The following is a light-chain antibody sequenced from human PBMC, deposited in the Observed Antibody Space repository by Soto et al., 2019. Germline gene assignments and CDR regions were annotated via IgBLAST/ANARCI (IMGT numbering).Light chain of an antibody. CDR1: QGISSY. CDR2: AAS. Sequence: SQLTQSPSSLSASLVDRFTVTCRSSQGISSYLAWYQQKPGKAPKLLIYAASTLQSGVPSRFSGSGSGTDFPLTISSLQSEDFAVYYCQQYNNLITFGQGTRLEIK. V-gene: IGKV1-9*01. CDR3: QQYNNLIT. J-gene: IGKJ5*01.